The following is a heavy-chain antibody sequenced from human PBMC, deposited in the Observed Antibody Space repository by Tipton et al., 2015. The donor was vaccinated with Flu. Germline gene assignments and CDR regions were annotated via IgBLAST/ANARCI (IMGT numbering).Heavy chain of an antibody. CDR1: GGSVNGYF. CDR3: ATSVVGGRDY. D-gene: IGHD1-26*01. Sequence: TLSLTCTVSGGSVNGYFWSWIRQPPGKGLEWIGGLSYSGSTYYNPSLKSRLTISVDTSENQFSLKLSSVTAADTAVYYCATSVVGGRDYWGQGTLVTVSS. J-gene: IGHJ4*02. V-gene: IGHV4-59*05. CDR2: LSYSGST.